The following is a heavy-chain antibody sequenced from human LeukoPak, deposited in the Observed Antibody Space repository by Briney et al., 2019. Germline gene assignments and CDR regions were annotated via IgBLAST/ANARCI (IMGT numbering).Heavy chain of an antibody. J-gene: IGHJ4*02. CDR2: ISYDGSNK. CDR3: ARQVSSWKYYFDY. V-gene: IGHV3-30-3*01. CDR1: GFTFSSYA. D-gene: IGHD6-13*01. Sequence: GGSLRPSCAASGFTFSSYAMHWVRQAPGKGLEWVAVISYDGSNKYYADSVKGRFTISRGNSKNTLYLQMNSLRAEDTAVYYCARQVSSWKYYFDYWGQGTLVTVSS.